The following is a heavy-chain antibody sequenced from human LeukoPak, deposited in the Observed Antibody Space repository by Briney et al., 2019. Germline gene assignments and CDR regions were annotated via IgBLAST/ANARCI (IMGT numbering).Heavy chain of an antibody. CDR2: INGGGSS. Sequence: PGGSLRLSCAASGFTFNNYAMTWVRQAPGKGLGWVSVINGGGSSYYADSVKGRFTVSRDNSKNTLYLQMNSLRDEDTAIYYCAKGQGYNYGDSIDYWGQGTLVTVSS. J-gene: IGHJ4*02. CDR3: AKGQGYNYGDSIDY. CDR1: GFTFNNYA. D-gene: IGHD5-18*01. V-gene: IGHV3-23*01.